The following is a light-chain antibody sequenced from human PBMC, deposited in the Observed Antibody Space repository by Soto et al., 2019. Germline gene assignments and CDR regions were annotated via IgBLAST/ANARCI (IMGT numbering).Light chain of an antibody. Sequence: EIVMTQSPATLSVSTWERVTLSCRARQSVGSNLAWYQQKPGQAPRLLIYDASNRATGIPARFSGSGSGTDFTLTISKLEPDDFAIYYCQQYGSSPITFGQGTRLEIK. V-gene: IGKV3D-15*01. CDR1: QSVGSN. CDR3: QQYGSSPIT. CDR2: DAS. J-gene: IGKJ5*01.